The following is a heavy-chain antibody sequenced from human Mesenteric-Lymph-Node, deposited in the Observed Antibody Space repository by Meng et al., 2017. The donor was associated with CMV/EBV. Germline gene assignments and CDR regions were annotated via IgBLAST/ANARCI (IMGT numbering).Heavy chain of an antibody. CDR2: IDTNTGTP. CDR1: YSCTTFA. Sequence: YSCTTFALSCVRRAPGQALEWVRWIDTNTGTPTDAQGFTGRFVFSADTSVSTAYLQISGLKADDTAVYYCARDAWADCSRTSCFDSWGQGTLVTVSS. D-gene: IGHD2-2*01. CDR3: ARDAWADCSRTSCFDS. J-gene: IGHJ4*02. V-gene: IGHV7-4-1*02.